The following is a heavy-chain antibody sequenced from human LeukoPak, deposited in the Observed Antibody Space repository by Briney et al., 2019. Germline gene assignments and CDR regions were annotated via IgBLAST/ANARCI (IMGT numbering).Heavy chain of an antibody. V-gene: IGHV3-66*01. J-gene: IGHJ4*02. Sequence: GGSLRLSCAASGFTVSSNYMSWVRQAPGKGLEWVSVIYSGGSTYYADPVKGRFTISRDNSKNTLYLQMNSLRAEDTAVYYCARAELLWFGELSTDPFDYWGQGTLVTVSS. CDR2: IYSGGST. D-gene: IGHD3-10*01. CDR1: GFTVSSNY. CDR3: ARAELLWFGELSTDPFDY.